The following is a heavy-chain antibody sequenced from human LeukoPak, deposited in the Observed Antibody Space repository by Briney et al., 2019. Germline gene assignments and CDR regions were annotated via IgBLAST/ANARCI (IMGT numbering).Heavy chain of an antibody. CDR1: GFTFSSYG. CDR2: ISYDGSNK. D-gene: IGHD3-10*01. J-gene: IGHJ3*02. Sequence: GRSLRLSCAASGFTFSSYGMHWVRQAPGKGLEWVAVISYDGSNKYYADPVKGRFTISRDNSKNTLYLQMNSLRAEDTAVYYCAKGIFLYGSGPFDIWGQGTMVTVSS. V-gene: IGHV3-30*18. CDR3: AKGIFLYGSGPFDI.